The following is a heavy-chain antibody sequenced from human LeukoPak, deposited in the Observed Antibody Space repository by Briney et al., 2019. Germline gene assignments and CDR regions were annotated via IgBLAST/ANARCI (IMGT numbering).Heavy chain of an antibody. CDR3: AREFVSGSGSYLFDY. D-gene: IGHD3-10*01. Sequence: GRSLRLSCAASGFTFSSYGMHWVRQAPGKGLEWVAVIWYDGSNKYYADSVKGRFTISRDNSKNTLYLQMNSPRAEDTAVYYCAREFVSGSGSYLFDYWGQGTLVTVSS. CDR1: GFTFSSYG. V-gene: IGHV3-33*01. J-gene: IGHJ4*02. CDR2: IWYDGSNK.